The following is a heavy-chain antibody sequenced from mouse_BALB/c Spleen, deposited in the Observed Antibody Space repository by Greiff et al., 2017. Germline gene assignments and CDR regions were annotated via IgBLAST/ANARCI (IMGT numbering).Heavy chain of an antibody. J-gene: IGHJ3*01. V-gene: IGHV5-15*02. Sequence: EVKLVESGGGLVQPGGSRKLSCAASGFTFSDYGMAWVRQAPGKGPEWVAFISNLAYSIYYADTVTGRFTISRENAKNTLYLEMSSLRSEDTAMYYCARAYYCNFWCAYGGQGTLVTVSA. CDR3: ARAYYCNFWCAY. D-gene: IGHD2-10*01. CDR2: ISNLAYSI. CDR1: GFTFSDYG.